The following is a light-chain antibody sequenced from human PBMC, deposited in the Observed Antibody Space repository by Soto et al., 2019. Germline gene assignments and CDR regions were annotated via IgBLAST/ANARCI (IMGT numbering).Light chain of an antibody. J-gene: IGKJ3*01. CDR1: QSVSSN. V-gene: IGKV3-15*01. Sequence: EIVMTQSPATLSVSPGERATLSCRASQSVSSNLAWYQQNPGQAPRLLIYGASTRATGIPARFSGSGSGTEFTLTISSLQSEDIAVYYCQQYNNWPPITFGPGTKVHIK. CDR3: QQYNNWPPIT. CDR2: GAS.